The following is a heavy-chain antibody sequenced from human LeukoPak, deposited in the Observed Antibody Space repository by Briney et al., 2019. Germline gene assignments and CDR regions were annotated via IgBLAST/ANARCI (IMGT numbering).Heavy chain of an antibody. CDR2: MYYSGST. J-gene: IGHJ4*02. CDR1: GYSISSGYY. CDR3: ARETRNYYDSSGYYLFDY. D-gene: IGHD3-22*01. V-gene: IGHV4-38-2*02. Sequence: SETLSLTCTVSGYSISSGYYWGWIRRPPGKGLEWIGSMYYSGSTYYNPSLKSRVTISVDRSKNQFSLKLSYVTAADTAVYYCARETRNYYDSSGYYLFDYWGQGTLVTVSS.